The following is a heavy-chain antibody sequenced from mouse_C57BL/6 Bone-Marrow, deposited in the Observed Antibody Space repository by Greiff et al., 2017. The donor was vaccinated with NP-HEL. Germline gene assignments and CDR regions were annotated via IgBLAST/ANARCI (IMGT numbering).Heavy chain of an antibody. V-gene: IGHV1-64*01. CDR1: GYTFPSYW. D-gene: IGHD2-3*01. CDR2: IHPNSGST. J-gene: IGHJ1*03. CDR3: ARPRWLLPWYFDV. Sequence: QVQLQQPGAELVKPGASVKLSCKASGYTFPSYWMHWVKQRPGQGLEWIGMIHPNSGSTNYNEKFKSKATLTVDKSSSTAYMQLSSLTSEDSAVYYCARPRWLLPWYFDVWGTGTTVTVSS.